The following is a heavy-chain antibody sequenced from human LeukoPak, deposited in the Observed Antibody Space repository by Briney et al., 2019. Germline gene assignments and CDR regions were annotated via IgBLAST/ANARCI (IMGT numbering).Heavy chain of an antibody. J-gene: IGHJ4*02. CDR1: GGTFSSYA. D-gene: IGHD5-24*01. CDR3: CVEMATITSDY. Sequence: SVKVSCKASGGTFSSYAISWVRQAPGQGLEWMGGIIPIFGTANYAQKFQGRVTITADESTSTAYMELSGLRSEDTAVYYCCVEMATITSDYWGQGTLVTVSS. V-gene: IGHV1-69*13. CDR2: IIPIFGTA.